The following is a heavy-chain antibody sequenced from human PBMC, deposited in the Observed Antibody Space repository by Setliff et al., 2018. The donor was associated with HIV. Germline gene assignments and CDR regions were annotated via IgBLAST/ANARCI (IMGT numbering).Heavy chain of an antibody. V-gene: IGHV4-4*02. CDR2: IYHSGST. D-gene: IGHD3-22*01. CDR3: GGNGYYSIDY. Sequence: SQTLSLTCAVSGGSISSNWWSWVRQSPGKGLEWIGEIYHSGSTHYNPSLQSRVTISVDKSNSQFSLKLNSVTAADTAVYYCGGNGYYSIDYWGQGTLVTVSS. CDR1: GGSISSNW. J-gene: IGHJ4*02.